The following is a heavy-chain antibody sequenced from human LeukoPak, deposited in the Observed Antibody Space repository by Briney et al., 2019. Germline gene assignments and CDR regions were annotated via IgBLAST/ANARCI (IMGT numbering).Heavy chain of an antibody. Sequence: SETLSLTCAVYGGSFSGYYWSWIRQPPGKGLEWIGEINHSGSTNYNPSLKSRVTISVDTSKNQLSLKLSSVTAADTAVYYCARGLDFWSGYYKNYGMDVWGQGTTVTASS. J-gene: IGHJ6*02. CDR3: ARGLDFWSGYYKNYGMDV. V-gene: IGHV4-34*01. CDR2: INHSGST. D-gene: IGHD3-3*01. CDR1: GGSFSGYY.